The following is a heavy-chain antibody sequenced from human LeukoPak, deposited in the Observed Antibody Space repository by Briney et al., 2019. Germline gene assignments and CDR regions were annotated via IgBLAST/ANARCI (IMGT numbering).Heavy chain of an antibody. V-gene: IGHV3-33*01. D-gene: IGHD6-13*01. CDR3: ARDGLASIGLDM. J-gene: IGHJ3*02. CDR2: IWYDGNNK. Sequence: PGTSLRLSCAASGFTLTGYGMHWVRQAPGKGLEWVAVIWYDGNNKYYADSVKGRFTISRDTSKNTLYLQMYSLRGDDTAIYYCARDGLASIGLDMWGQGTVVTVSS. CDR1: GFTLTGYG.